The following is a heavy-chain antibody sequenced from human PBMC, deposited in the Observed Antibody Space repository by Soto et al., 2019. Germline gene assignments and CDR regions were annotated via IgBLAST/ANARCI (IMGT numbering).Heavy chain of an antibody. CDR1: GFTFSRYA. V-gene: IGHV3-64*01. CDR3: EREHSSGYPDPFFDY. Sequence: GGSLRLSCAAFGFTFSRYAMHWVRQAPGKGLEYVSAISSNGGSTYYANSVKGRFTISRDNSKNTLYLQMGSLRAEDMAVYYCEREHSSGYPDPFFDYWGQGTLVTVSS. CDR2: ISSNGGST. D-gene: IGHD3-22*01. J-gene: IGHJ4*02.